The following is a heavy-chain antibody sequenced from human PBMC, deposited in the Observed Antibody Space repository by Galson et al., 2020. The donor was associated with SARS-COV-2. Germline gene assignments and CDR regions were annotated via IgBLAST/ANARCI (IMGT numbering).Heavy chain of an antibody. CDR3: AKAAALFWFGQTPGSARMDV. J-gene: IGHJ6*02. D-gene: IGHD3-10*01. CDR2: ISYEGSKK. Sequence: GESLKISCAASGFTFNNYGLHWVRQAPGKGLEWVAVISYEGSKKSYVESVKGRFTISRDYSRNTLYLQMNDRKIEDTGVYYCAKAAALFWFGQTPGSARMDVWGQGTAVTVFS. V-gene: IGHV3-30*18. CDR1: GFTFNNYG.